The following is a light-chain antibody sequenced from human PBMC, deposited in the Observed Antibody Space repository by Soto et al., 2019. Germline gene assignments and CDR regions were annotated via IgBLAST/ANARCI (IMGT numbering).Light chain of an antibody. CDR3: QQYNNWPPT. J-gene: IGKJ5*01. CDR1: QSVSSN. V-gene: IGKV3-15*01. CDR2: GAS. Sequence: RVRTQSPATLSVSPGERATLSCRASQSVSSNLAWYQQKPGQAPRLLIYGASTRATGIPARFSGSGSGTEFTLTISSLQSEDFAVYYCQQYNNWPPTFGQGTRLEI.